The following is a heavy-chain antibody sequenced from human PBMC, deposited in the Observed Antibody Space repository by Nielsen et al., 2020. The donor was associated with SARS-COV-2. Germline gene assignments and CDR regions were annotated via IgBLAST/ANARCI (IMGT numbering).Heavy chain of an antibody. V-gene: IGHV3-7*01. Sequence: VRQAPGKGLEWVANIKQDGSGKYYVDSVKGRFTISRDNAKNSLYLQMNSLRAEDTAVYYCARDLVVVAAVLDTYYYYGMDVWGQGTTVTVSS. CDR3: ARDLVVVAAVLDTYYYYGMDV. J-gene: IGHJ6*02. CDR2: IKQDGSGK. D-gene: IGHD2-15*01.